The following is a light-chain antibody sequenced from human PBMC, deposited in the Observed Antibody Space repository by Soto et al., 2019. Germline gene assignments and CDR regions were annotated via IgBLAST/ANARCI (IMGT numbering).Light chain of an antibody. Sequence: PGQRATLSCRASQSISTYLAWXQVXPXXXXXLXXXDASSRATGVAARFSGSGSGTDFSLTISSLEPEDVAVYYCQQRSQWPPMTFGQGKRLEI. CDR2: DAS. CDR1: QSISTY. J-gene: IGKJ5*01. CDR3: QQRSQWPPMT. V-gene: IGKV3-11*01.